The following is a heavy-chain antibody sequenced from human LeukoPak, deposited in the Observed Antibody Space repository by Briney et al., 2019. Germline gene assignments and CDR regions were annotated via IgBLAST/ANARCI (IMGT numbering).Heavy chain of an antibody. CDR2: INHSGST. J-gene: IGHJ4*02. CDR1: GGSFSGYY. Sequence: SETLSLTCAVYGGSFSGYYWSWIRQPPGKGLEWIGEINHSGSTNYNPSLKSRVTISVDTSKNQFSLKLSSVTAADTAVYYCASRRYHYDSSGYRYWGQGTLVTVSS. CDR3: ASRRYHYDSSGYRY. V-gene: IGHV4-34*01. D-gene: IGHD3-22*01.